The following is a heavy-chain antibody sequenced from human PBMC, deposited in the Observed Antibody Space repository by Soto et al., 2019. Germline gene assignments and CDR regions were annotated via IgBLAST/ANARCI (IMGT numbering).Heavy chain of an antibody. D-gene: IGHD2-15*01. CDR2: IVVGSGNT. J-gene: IGHJ3*02. CDR3: AAEDCSGGSCYDAFDI. V-gene: IGHV1-58*02. Sequence: ASVKVSCKASGFTFTSSAMQWVRQARGQRLEWIGWIVVGSGNTNYAQKFQERVTITRDMSTSTAYMELSSLRSEDTAVYYCAAEDCSGGSCYDAFDIWGQGTMVTVSS. CDR1: GFTFTSSA.